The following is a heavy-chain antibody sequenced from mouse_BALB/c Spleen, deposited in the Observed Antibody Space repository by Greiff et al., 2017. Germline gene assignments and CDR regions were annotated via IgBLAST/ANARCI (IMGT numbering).Heavy chain of an antibody. V-gene: IGHV14-3*02. CDR1: GFNIKDTY. D-gene: IGHD1-1*01. J-gene: IGHJ2*01. CDR3: ARQDYGGY. Sequence: EVQGVESGAELVKPGASVKLSCTASGFNIKDTYMHWVKQRPEQGLEWIGRIDPANGNTKYDPKFQGKATITADTSSNTAYLQLSSLTSEDTAVYYCARQDYGGYWGQGTTLTVSS. CDR2: IDPANGNT.